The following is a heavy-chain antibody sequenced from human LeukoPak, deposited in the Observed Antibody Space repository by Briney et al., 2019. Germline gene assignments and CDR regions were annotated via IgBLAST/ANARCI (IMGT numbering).Heavy chain of an antibody. J-gene: IGHJ4*02. V-gene: IGHV3-30-3*01. CDR1: GFTFSSYA. D-gene: IGHD3-22*01. CDR2: ISYDGSNK. Sequence: PGGSLRLSCAASGFTFSSYAMHWVRQAPGKGLEWVAVISYDGSNKYYADSVKGRFTISRDNSKNTLYLQMNSLRAEDTAVYYCASLGDSSGYYCWGQGTLVTVSS. CDR3: ASLGDSSGYYC.